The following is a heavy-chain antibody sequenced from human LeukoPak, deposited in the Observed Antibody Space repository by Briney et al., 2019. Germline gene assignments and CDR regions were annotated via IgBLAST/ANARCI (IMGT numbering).Heavy chain of an antibody. CDR1: GFTLSNYA. CDR3: ARYVWGDRDSYFDY. J-gene: IGHJ4*02. V-gene: IGHV3-74*01. CDR2: INSDGRST. Sequence: PGGSLRLSCAASGFTLSNYAMTWVRQAPGKGLVWVSRINSDGRSTSYPDSVKGRFTISRDNAKNTLYLQMNSLRAEDTAVYYCARYVWGDRDSYFDYWGQGTLVTVSS. D-gene: IGHD2-21*01.